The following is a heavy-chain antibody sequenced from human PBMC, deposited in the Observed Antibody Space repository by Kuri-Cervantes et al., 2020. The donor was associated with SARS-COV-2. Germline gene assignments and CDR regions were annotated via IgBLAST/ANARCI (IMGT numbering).Heavy chain of an antibody. CDR1: GFTFSSYA. CDR2: ISSNGGST. D-gene: IGHD1-1*01. V-gene: IGHV3-64*01. J-gene: IGHJ4*02. Sequence: GESLKISCAASGFTFSSYAMHWVRQAPGKGLEYVSAISSNGGSTYYANSVKGRFAISRDNSKNTLYLQMNSLRAEDTAVYYCAKYRRTTLDYWGQGTLVTVSS. CDR3: AKYRRTTLDY.